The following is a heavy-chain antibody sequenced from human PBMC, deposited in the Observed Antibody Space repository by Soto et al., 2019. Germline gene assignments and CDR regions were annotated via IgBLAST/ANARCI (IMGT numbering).Heavy chain of an antibody. CDR2: IWFDGTNY. V-gene: IGHV3-33*01. Sequence: GSLRLSCAASGFTFSSYGMHWVLQTPCEGLEWVALIWFDGTNYRQADSVRGRFSISRDNSKNTLYLQVDSLRVEDTGVYYCARDFTMEATYSGPFFYSMDVWGRGTTVTVSS. D-gene: IGHD1-26*01. CDR1: GFTFSSYG. J-gene: IGHJ6*02. CDR3: ARDFTMEATYSGPFFYSMDV.